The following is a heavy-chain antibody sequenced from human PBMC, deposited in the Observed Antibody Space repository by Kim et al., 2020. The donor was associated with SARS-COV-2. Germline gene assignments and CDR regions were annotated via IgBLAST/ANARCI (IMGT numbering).Heavy chain of an antibody. V-gene: IGHV1-69*13. J-gene: IGHJ4*02. CDR1: GGTFSSYA. CDR3: ARGLTARYYYDSSAYPGFDY. Sequence: SVKVSCKASGGTFSSYAISWVRQAPGQGLEWMGGIIPIFGTANYAQKFQGRVTITADESTSTAYMELSSLRSEDTAVYYCARGLTARYYYDSSAYPGFDYWGQGTLVTVSS. D-gene: IGHD3-22*01. CDR2: IIPIFGTA.